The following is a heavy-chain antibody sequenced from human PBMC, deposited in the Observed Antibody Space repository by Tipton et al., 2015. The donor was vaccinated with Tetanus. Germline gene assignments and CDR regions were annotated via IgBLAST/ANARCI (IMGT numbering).Heavy chain of an antibody. Sequence: GLVKPSETLSLTCTVSGASISGSRNFWGWIRQTPARGLEWIGSVDYTGHTYHNPSLRSRVSLSVDVSKNQFSLRVSSVTAADTALYFCARDGHVGAPVVNCFDRWGLGTLVTVSS. J-gene: IGHJ4*02. CDR1: GASISGSRNF. V-gene: IGHV4-39*02. CDR3: ARDGHVGAPVVNCFDR. D-gene: IGHD2-21*01. CDR2: VDYTGHT.